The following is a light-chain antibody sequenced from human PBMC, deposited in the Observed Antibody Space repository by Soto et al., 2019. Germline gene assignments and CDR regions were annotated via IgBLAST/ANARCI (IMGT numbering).Light chain of an antibody. CDR1: QSFSSSY. J-gene: IGKJ3*01. V-gene: IGKV3-20*01. CDR2: AAS. Sequence: EIVLTQSPGTLSLSPGERATLSCRVSQSFSSSYLAWYQPKPGQAPRLXXYAASSRATGIPDRFSVSVSGTDFTLTLSRLEPEDFALYDCQPYGSSPRITFCPGTKVDIK. CDR3: QPYGSSPRIT.